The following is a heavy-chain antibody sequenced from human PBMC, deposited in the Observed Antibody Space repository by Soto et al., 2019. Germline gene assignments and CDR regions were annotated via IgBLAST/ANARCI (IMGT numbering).Heavy chain of an antibody. CDR3: ARERSGGSYLDY. D-gene: IGHD1-26*01. CDR1: GGSISSYY. Sequence: PSETLSLTCTFSGGSISSYYWSLIRQPPGKGLEWIGYIYYSGSTNYNPSLKSRVTISVDTSKNQFSLKLSSVTAADTAVYYCARERSGGSYLDYWGQGTLVTVSS. V-gene: IGHV4-59*01. J-gene: IGHJ4*02. CDR2: IYYSGST.